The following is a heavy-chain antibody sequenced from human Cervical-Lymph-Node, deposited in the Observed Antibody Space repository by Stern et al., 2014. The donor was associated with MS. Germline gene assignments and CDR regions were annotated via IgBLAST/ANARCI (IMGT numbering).Heavy chain of an antibody. V-gene: IGHV1-18*01. CDR2: VSVYKGNT. J-gene: IGHJ6*02. CDR3: ARDRSYCGGDCLANWGLYFYYGMDV. Sequence: QVQLVQSGAEVKKPGASVKVSCKASGYIFNSYGISWVRQAPGQGLEWMGWVSVYKGNTNYTQKLQGRVTMTTDTSTSTAYMELRSLRSDDTAVYYCARDRSYCGGDCLANWGLYFYYGMDVWGQGTAVTVSS. CDR1: GYIFNSYG. D-gene: IGHD2-21*02.